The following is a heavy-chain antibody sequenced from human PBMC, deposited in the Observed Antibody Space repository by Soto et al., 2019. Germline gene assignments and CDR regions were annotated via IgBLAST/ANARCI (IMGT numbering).Heavy chain of an antibody. CDR3: ARLGGSYAVPHFDY. D-gene: IGHD1-26*01. Sequence: LSLTCTVSGGSISSSSYYWGWIRQPPGKGLEWIGSIYYSGTTTNYNPSLKSRVTLSVDTSKNQFSLKLSSVTAADTAVYYCARLGGSYAVPHFDYWGQGTLVTVSS. CDR2: IYYSGTTT. J-gene: IGHJ4*02. CDR1: GGSISSSSYY. V-gene: IGHV4-39*07.